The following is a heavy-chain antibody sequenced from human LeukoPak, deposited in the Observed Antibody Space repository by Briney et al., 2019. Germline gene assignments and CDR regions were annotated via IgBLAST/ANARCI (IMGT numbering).Heavy chain of an antibody. D-gene: IGHD3-22*01. V-gene: IGHV4-34*01. J-gene: IGHJ4*02. CDR1: GGSISGYY. CDR3: ARLGYSTYDSSGYAPKTSN. Sequence: PSETLSLTCTVSGGSISGYYWSWIRQPPGKGLEWIGEINHSGSTNYNPSLKSRVTISVDTSKNQFSLKLSSVTAADTAVYYCARLGYSTYDSSGYAPKTSNWGQGTLVTVSS. CDR2: INHSGST.